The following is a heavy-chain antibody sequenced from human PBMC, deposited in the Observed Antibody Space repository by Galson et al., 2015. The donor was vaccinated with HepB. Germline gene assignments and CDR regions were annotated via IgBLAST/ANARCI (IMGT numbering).Heavy chain of an antibody. CDR2: LSGSSDII. CDR3: ARTTWRDKNWPIFDS. CDR1: GFTFSRNA. J-gene: IGHJ4*02. D-gene: IGHD1-1*01. V-gene: IGHV3-23*01. Sequence: ALRLSCSASGFTFSRNAMSWVRQAPGKGLEWVSSLSGSSDIITLADSAKGRFSISRDNSKNTLYLQMNSLRVEDTAFYYCARTTWRDKNWPIFDSWGQGTLVTVSS.